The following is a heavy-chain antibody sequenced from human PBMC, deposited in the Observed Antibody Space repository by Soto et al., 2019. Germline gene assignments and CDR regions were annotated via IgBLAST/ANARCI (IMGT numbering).Heavy chain of an antibody. V-gene: IGHV3-73*01. J-gene: IGHJ4*02. D-gene: IGHD3-16*01. CDR2: IRSKANSYAT. CDR3: TGRIMITFGGWADY. CDR1: AFTFSGSA. Sequence: PGRSLRLSCAASAFTFSGSAMHWVRQASGKGLEWVGRIRSKANSYATAYAASVKGRFTISRDDSKNTAYLQMNSLKTEDTAVYYCTGRIMITFGGWADYWGQGTLVTVSS.